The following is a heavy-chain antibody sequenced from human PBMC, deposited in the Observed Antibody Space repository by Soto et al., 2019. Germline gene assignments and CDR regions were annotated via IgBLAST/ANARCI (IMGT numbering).Heavy chain of an antibody. CDR3: TTDPSGYSYGYFDY. CDR2: IKSKTDGGTT. D-gene: IGHD5-18*01. CDR1: GFTFSNAW. J-gene: IGHJ4*02. Sequence: GGSLRLSCAASGFTFSNAWMSWVRQAPGKGLEWVGRIKSKTDGGTTDYAAPVKGRFTISRDDSKNTLYLQMNSLKTEDTAVYYCTTDPSGYSYGYFDYWGKGTLVTVSS. V-gene: IGHV3-15*01.